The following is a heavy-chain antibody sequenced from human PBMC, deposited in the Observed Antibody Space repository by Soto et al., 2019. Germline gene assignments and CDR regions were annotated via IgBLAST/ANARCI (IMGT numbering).Heavy chain of an antibody. CDR1: GYSFTRNG. J-gene: IGHJ6*02. CDR3: VRDRDSDTWPSRDV. Sequence: QVHLVQSGAELKKPGASVRVSCKASGYSFTRNGISWVRQAPGQGLEWMGWISAKNGDTSYAQKFQGRVIMTTDTSTSTAYMELRSLRSDDTAVYYCVRDRDSDTWPSRDVWGQGTTVTVSS. CDR2: ISAKNGDT. D-gene: IGHD1-26*01. V-gene: IGHV1-18*01.